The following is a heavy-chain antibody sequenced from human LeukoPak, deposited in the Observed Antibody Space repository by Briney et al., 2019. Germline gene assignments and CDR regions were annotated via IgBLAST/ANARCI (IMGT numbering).Heavy chain of an antibody. J-gene: IGHJ3*02. D-gene: IGHD5-18*01. CDR2: INHSGST. V-gene: IGHV4-34*01. Sequence: SETLSLTCAVYGGSFSGYYWTWIRQPPGKGLEWIGEINHSGSTNYNPSLKSRVTISVDTSRNQFSLKLSSVTAADTAVYYCARSRSGYSYDHAAFEIWGQGTMVTVSS. CDR3: ARSRSGYSYDHAAFEI. CDR1: GGSFSGYY.